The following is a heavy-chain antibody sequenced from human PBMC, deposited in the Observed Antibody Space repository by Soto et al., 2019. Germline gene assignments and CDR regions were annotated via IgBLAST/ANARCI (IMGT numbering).Heavy chain of an antibody. V-gene: IGHV4-34*01. D-gene: IGHD3-3*01. J-gene: IGHJ4*02. CDR2: INHSEST. Sequence: PSETLSLTCAVYGGSVSGYYWSWIRQPPGKGLEWIGEINHSESTKYNPSLKSRVTISVDTSKNQFSLKLSSVTAADTAVYYCARGTALIFGNFDYWGQGTLVNVSS. CDR1: GGSVSGYY. CDR3: ARGTALIFGNFDY.